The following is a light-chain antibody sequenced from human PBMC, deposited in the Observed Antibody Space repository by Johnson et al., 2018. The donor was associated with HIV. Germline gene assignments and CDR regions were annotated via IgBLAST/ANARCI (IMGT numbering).Light chain of an antibody. Sequence: QSVLTQPPSVSAAPGQKVTISCSGSSSNIGNNYVSWYQQLPGTAPKLLIYENNKRPLGIPDRFSGSQSGTSATLGITGLQTGDEADFYCGTWDTSLSAFVFGTGTKVTV. CDR1: SSNIGNNY. J-gene: IGLJ1*01. V-gene: IGLV1-51*02. CDR2: ENN. CDR3: GTWDTSLSAFV.